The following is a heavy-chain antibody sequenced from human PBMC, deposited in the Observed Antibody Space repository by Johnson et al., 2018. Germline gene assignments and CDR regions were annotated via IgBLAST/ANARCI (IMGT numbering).Heavy chain of an antibody. V-gene: IGHV3-30-3*01. D-gene: IGHD1-26*01. CDR1: GFPFSSYV. CDR2: ISSDGDNK. Sequence: VQLLESGGGVVQPGRSLRLSCAASGFPFSSYVIHWVRQAPGKGLEWVAVISSDGDNKYYVDSVKGRFTLPRDNSKNTLYLQMNSRRAEDTAVYYCGRDRQKVGAIDCWGRGTLGTVSS. CDR3: GRDRQKVGAIDC. J-gene: IGHJ4*02.